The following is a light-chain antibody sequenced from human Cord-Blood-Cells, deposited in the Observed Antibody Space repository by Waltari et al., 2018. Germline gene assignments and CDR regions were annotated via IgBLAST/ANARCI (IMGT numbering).Light chain of an antibody. V-gene: IGKV1-39*01. Sequence: DIQMTQSPSSLSAYVGDRVTITCRASQSISSYLNWYQQKPGKAPELLIYAASSLQSGVPSRFSGSGSGTDFTLTISSLQPEDFATYYCQQSYSTPPWTFGQGTKVEIK. CDR3: QQSYSTPPWT. CDR1: QSISSY. CDR2: AAS. J-gene: IGKJ1*01.